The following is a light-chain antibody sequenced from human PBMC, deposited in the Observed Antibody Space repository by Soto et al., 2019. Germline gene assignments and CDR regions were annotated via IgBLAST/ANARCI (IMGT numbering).Light chain of an antibody. Sequence: QAVVTQEPSLTVSPGGTVTLTCGSSTGAVTSGHFPYWVQQKPGQVPRTLIYDTSNKDSWTPARFSGSLLGVKAALTLSGAQPEDEAEYYCLLSYSGGRSGVFGGGTQPTVL. CDR3: LLSYSGGRSGV. J-gene: IGLJ3*02. V-gene: IGLV7-46*01. CDR1: TGAVTSGHF. CDR2: DTS.